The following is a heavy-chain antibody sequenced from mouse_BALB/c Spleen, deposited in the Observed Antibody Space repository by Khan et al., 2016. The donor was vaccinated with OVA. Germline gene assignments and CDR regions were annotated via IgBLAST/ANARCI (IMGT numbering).Heavy chain of an antibody. Sequence: VQLKESGTVLARPGASVKMSCKASGYSFTSYLIHWVKQRPGQGLEWIGDIYPGNSDTSYNQKFKDKAKLTAGTAASTAYMELSSLTNEDSAVYYCTRGGYRCFAYWGQGTLVTVSA. CDR3: TRGGYRCFAY. CDR1: GYSFTSYL. J-gene: IGHJ3*01. CDR2: IYPGNSDT. V-gene: IGHV1-5*01. D-gene: IGHD2-14*01.